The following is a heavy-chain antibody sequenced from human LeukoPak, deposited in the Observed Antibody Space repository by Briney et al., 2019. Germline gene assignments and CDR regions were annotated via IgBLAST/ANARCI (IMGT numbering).Heavy chain of an antibody. V-gene: IGHV4-61*01. CDR2: IYYSGST. D-gene: IGHD3-9*01. CDR1: GDSISSSSYY. CDR3: ARDLHYYDILTGYFSRWFDP. Sequence: SETLSLTCTVSGDSISSSSYYWSWIRQPPGKGLEWIGYIYYSGSTNYNPSLKSRVTISVDTSKNQFSLKLSSVTAADTAVYYCARDLHYYDILTGYFSRWFDPWGQGTLVTVSS. J-gene: IGHJ5*02.